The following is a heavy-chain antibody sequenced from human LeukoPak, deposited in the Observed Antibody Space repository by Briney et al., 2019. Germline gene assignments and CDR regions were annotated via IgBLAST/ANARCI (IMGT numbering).Heavy chain of an antibody. CDR2: MNPNSGNT. D-gene: IGHD2-2*01. V-gene: IGHV1-8*01. CDR1: GYTFTSYD. Sequence: ASVKVSCKASGYTFTSYDINWVRQATGQGLEWMGWMNPNSGNTGYAQKFQGRVTMTEDTSTDTAYMELSSLRSEDTAVYYCATDLLEDCSSTSCYPHNWGQGTLVTVSS. J-gene: IGHJ4*02. CDR3: ATDLLEDCSSTSCYPHN.